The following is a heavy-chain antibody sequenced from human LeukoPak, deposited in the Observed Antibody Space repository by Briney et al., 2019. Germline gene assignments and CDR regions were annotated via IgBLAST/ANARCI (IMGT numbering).Heavy chain of an antibody. Sequence: ASVKVSCKASGYTFTNYFMHWVRQAPGQGLEWMGIIHPSGGSTSYAQKFQGRVTVTSDTSTSTVYMELSSLRSEDTAVYYCWHPIRGSYLDYWGQGTLVTVSS. J-gene: IGHJ4*02. D-gene: IGHD1-26*01. CDR2: IHPSGGST. V-gene: IGHV1-46*01. CDR3: WHPIRGSYLDY. CDR1: GYTFTNYF.